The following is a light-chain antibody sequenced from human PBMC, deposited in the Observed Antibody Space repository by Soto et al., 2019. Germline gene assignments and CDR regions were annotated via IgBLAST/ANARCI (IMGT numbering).Light chain of an antibody. CDR1: SSDVGSYNL. J-gene: IGLJ1*01. CDR3: CSYAGSSTLV. Sequence: QSVLTQPASVSGSPGQSITISCTGTSSDVGSYNLVSWYRHHPGKAPKLMIYEVSKRPSGVSNRFSGSKSGNTASLTISGLQAEDEADYYCCSYAGSSTLVFGTGTKVTVL. V-gene: IGLV2-23*02. CDR2: EVS.